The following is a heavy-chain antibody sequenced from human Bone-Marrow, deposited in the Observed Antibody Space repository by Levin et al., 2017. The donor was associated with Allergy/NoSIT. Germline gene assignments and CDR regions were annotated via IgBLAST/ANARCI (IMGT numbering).Heavy chain of an antibody. CDR1: GYSISSGYY. V-gene: IGHV4-38-2*02. CDR3: ARVGPGYYRSPFDY. Sequence: SQTLSLTCTVSGYSISSGYYWGWIRQPPGKGLEWIGSIYHSGSTYYNPSLKSRVTISVDTSKNQFSLKLSSVTAADTAVYYCARVGPGYYRSPFDYWGQGTLVTVSS. J-gene: IGHJ4*02. D-gene: IGHD3-10*01. CDR2: IYHSGST.